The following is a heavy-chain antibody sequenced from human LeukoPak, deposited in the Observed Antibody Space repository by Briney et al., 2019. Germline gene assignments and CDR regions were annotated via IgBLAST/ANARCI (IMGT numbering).Heavy chain of an antibody. CDR2: ISSSSSYI. CDR1: GFTFSSYS. V-gene: IGHV3-21*01. CDR3: ARDHSSWYDHNWFDP. J-gene: IGHJ5*02. Sequence: GGSLRLSCAASGFTFSSYSMNWVRQAPGKGLEWVSSISSSSSYIYYADSVKGRFTISRDNAKNSLYLQMNSLRAEDTAVYYCARDHSSWYDHNWFDPWGQGTLVTVSS. D-gene: IGHD6-13*01.